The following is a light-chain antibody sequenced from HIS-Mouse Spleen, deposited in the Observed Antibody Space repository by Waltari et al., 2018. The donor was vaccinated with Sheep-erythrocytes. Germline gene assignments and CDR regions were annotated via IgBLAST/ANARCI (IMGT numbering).Light chain of an antibody. V-gene: IGLV2-8*01. CDR3: SSYAGSNNLV. CDR1: SSDVGGYNY. Sequence: QSALTQPPSASGSPGQSVTISCTGTSSDVGGYNYVSWYQQHPGKAPKLMICEVSKRPSGVPDRFAGSKSGNTASLTVSGVQAEDEADYYCSSYAGSNNLVFGGGTKLTVL. J-gene: IGLJ2*01. CDR2: EVS.